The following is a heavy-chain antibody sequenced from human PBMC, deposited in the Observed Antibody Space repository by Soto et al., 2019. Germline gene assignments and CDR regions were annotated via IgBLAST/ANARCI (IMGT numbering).Heavy chain of an antibody. CDR3: AREDCSSTSCFLTPENWFVP. V-gene: IGHV4-4*02. D-gene: IGHD2-2*01. Sequence: SETLSLTCAVSGGSISSSNWWSWVRQPPGKGLEWIGEIYHSGSTNYNPSLKSRVTISVDKSKNQFSMKLSSVTAADTAVYYCAREDCSSTSCFLTPENWFVPWGQGTLVTVSS. CDR2: IYHSGST. CDR1: GGSISSSNW. J-gene: IGHJ5*02.